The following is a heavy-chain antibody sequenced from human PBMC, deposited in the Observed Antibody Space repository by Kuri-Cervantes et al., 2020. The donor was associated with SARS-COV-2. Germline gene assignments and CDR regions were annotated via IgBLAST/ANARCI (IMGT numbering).Heavy chain of an antibody. V-gene: IGHV5-51*01. Sequence: KVSCKGSGYSFTNYWIAWVRQMPGKGLELMGSIYPGDSDTKYSPSFQGQVTISADKSISTAFLQWSSLKASDTAMYYCPRRAYGEQVDYYYMDVWGKGTTVTVSS. CDR1: GYSFTNYW. CDR3: PRRAYGEQVDYYYMDV. D-gene: IGHD4-17*01. J-gene: IGHJ6*03. CDR2: IYPGDSDT.